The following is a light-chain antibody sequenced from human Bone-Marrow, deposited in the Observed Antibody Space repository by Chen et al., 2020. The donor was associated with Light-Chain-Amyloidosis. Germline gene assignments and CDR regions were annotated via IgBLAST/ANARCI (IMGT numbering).Light chain of an antibody. V-gene: IGKV4-1*01. J-gene: IGKJ3*01. CDR2: WAS. CDR1: QSVLYSSNNKNY. Sequence: DIVMTQSPHSLTVSLGERATINFKSSQSVLYSSNNKNYLAWYQQKLGQPPKLLIYWASTRESGVPDRFSGSGSGTDFTLTISSLQAEDVAVYYCQKYYTTPRFGPGTKVDLK. CDR3: QKYYTTPR.